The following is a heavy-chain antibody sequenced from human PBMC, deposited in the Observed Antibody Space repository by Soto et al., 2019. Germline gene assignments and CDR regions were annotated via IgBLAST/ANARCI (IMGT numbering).Heavy chain of an antibody. CDR2: IYYSGST. Sequence: PSETLSLTCTVSGGSISSSSYYWGWIRQPPGKGLEWIGSIYYSGSTYYNPSLKSRVTISVDTSKNQFSLKLSYVTAADTDVYYCARERGGPTYYYYYGMDVWGQGTTVTVSS. V-gene: IGHV4-39*07. CDR3: ARERGGPTYYYYYGMDV. J-gene: IGHJ6*02. CDR1: GGSISSSSYY.